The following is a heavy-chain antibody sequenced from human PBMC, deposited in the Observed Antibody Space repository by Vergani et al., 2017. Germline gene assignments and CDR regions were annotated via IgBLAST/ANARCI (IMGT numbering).Heavy chain of an antibody. Sequence: QVQLQQWGAGLLKPSETLSLTCAVYGGSFSGYYWSWIRQPPGKGLEWIGEINHSGSTNYNPSLKRRVTISVDTSKNQFSLKLSSVTAADTAVYYCARGRFSYRYYYYMDVWGKXP. V-gene: IGHV4-34*01. J-gene: IGHJ6*03. D-gene: IGHD3-16*02. CDR3: ARGRFSYRYYYYMDV. CDR2: INHSGST. CDR1: GGSFSGYY.